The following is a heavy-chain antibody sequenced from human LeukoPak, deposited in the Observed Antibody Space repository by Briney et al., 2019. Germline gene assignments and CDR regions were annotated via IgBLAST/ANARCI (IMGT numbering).Heavy chain of an antibody. J-gene: IGHJ6*02. CDR3: ASPSPNTSETSHYYYYYYGMDV. V-gene: IGHV1-46*01. Sequence: ASLKVSCKASGYTFTSYYMHWVRQAPGQGLEWMGIINPSGGSTSYAQKFQGRVTMTTDTSTSTAYMELRSLRSDDTAVYYCASPSPNTSETSHYYYYYYGMDVWGQGTTVTVSS. CDR1: GYTFTSYY. CDR2: INPSGGST. D-gene: IGHD1-14*01.